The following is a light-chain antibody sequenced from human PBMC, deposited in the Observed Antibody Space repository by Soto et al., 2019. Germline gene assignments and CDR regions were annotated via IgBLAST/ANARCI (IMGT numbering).Light chain of an antibody. CDR2: DVT. CDR3: SSYTTSNTVVL. CDR1: TSDIGAYNY. Sequence: QSALTQPASASGSPGQSITISCTGTTSDIGAYNYVAWYQHHPGKAPKLVIYDVTDRPSGVSDRFSGSKSGNTASLTISGLQAEDEADYFCSSYTTSNTVVLFGGGTKLTVL. J-gene: IGLJ2*01. V-gene: IGLV2-14*03.